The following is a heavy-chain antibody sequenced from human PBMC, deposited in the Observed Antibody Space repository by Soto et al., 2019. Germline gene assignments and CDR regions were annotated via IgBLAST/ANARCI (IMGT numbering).Heavy chain of an antibody. Sequence: QVQLQESGPGLVKPSQTLSLTCTVSGGSISSGDYYWSWIRQPPGKGLEWIGYIYHSGSTYYNPSLKRRATISVVTSTNQFSLKLSSVTAADTAVYYCAGERPAGARLDPWGQGTLVTVSS. CDR1: GGSISSGDYY. CDR2: IYHSGST. J-gene: IGHJ5*02. CDR3: AGERPAGARLDP. V-gene: IGHV4-30-4*01. D-gene: IGHD6-13*01.